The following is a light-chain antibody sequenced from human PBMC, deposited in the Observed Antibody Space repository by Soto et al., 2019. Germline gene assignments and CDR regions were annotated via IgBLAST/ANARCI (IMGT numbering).Light chain of an antibody. CDR1: SSNMGSNT. V-gene: IGLV1-44*01. Sequence: QSALTQPPSASGTPGQRVTISCYGSSSNMGSNTVHWFQQFPGTAPRLLISTNDQRPSGVPDRFIGSNSGTSASLAISGLQFEDEADYYCAVWDDRLNGNVFGTGTKVTVL. J-gene: IGLJ1*01. CDR3: AVWDDRLNGNV. CDR2: TND.